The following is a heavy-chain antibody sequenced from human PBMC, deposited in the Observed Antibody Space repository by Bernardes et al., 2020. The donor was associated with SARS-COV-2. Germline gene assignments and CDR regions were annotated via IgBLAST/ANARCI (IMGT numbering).Heavy chain of an antibody. CDR2: ISIDGSGT. CDR3: AREYSSSSGRTCDY. J-gene: IGHJ4*02. Sequence: GGSLRLSCAASGFTFSTYWMHWVRQAPGKGLVWVSRISIDGSGTNYVDSVKGRFTISRDNAKNTVYLQMDSLRAEDTAVYYCAREYSSSSGRTCDYWGQGTLVTVSS. D-gene: IGHD6-6*01. CDR1: GFTFSTYW. V-gene: IGHV3-74*01.